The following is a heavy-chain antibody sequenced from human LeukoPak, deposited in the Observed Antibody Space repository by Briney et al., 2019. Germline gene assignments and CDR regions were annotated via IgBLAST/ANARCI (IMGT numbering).Heavy chain of an antibody. Sequence: SGGSLRLSCAASGFTFSSYEMNWVRQAPGKGLEWVSYISSSGSTIYYADSVKGRFTISRDNAKNSLYLQMNSLRAEDTAVYYCAGVRVTLGAFDIWGQGTMVTVSS. D-gene: IGHD5-18*01. J-gene: IGHJ3*02. CDR3: AGVRVTLGAFDI. V-gene: IGHV3-48*03. CDR2: ISSSGSTI. CDR1: GFTFSSYE.